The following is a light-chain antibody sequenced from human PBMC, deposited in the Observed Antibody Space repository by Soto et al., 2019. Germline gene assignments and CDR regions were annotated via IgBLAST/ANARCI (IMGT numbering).Light chain of an antibody. J-gene: IGKJ1*01. CDR3: QQYNNWPRT. CDR2: GAS. CDR1: QSVSSN. Sequence: EIVMTPSPAPLSVSPGESATLSCRASQSVSSNLAWYQQKPGQAPRLLIYGASTRATDIPTRFSGGGSGTEFTLTISSLQSEDFAVYYCQQYNNWPRTFGQGTKVEIK. V-gene: IGKV3-15*01.